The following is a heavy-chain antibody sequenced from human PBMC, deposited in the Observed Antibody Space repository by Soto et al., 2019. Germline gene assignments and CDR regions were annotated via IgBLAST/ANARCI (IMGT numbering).Heavy chain of an antibody. CDR3: ARDAYYSDSSGYSDSHSYYYYYYGMDV. D-gene: IGHD3-22*01. CDR1: GYTFTSYG. CDR2: ISAYNGNT. J-gene: IGHJ6*02. Sequence: GASGKVSCKASGYTFTSYGISWVRQAPGQGLEWMGWISAYNGNTNYAQKLQGRVTMTTDTSTSTAYMELRSLRSDDTAVYYCARDAYYSDSSGYSDSHSYYYYYYGMDVWGQGTTVTVSS. V-gene: IGHV1-18*04.